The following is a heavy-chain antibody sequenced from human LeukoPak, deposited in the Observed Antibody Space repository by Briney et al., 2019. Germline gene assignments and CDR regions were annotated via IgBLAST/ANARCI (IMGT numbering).Heavy chain of an antibody. D-gene: IGHD5-24*01. V-gene: IGHV3-21*01. J-gene: IGHJ6*03. CDR3: ASGGGGYKNYYYYYYMDV. CDR2: ISSSSSYI. Sequence: GGSLRLSCAASGFTFSSYSMNWVRQAPGKGLEWVSSISSSSSYIYYADSVKGRFTISRDNAKNSLYLQMNSLRAEDTAVYYCASGGGGYKNYYYYYYMDVWGKGTTVTVSS. CDR1: GFTFSSYS.